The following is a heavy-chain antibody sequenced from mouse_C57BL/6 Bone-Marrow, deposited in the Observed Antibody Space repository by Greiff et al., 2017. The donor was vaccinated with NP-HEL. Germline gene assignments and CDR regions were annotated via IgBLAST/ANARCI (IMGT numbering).Heavy chain of an antibody. D-gene: IGHD2-4*01. J-gene: IGHJ4*01. Sequence: EVKLVESGGGLVKPGGSLKLSCAASGFTFSSYAMSWVRQTPEKRLEWVATISDGGSYTYYPDNVKGRFTISRDNAKNNLYLQMSHLKSEDTAMYYCARDYYDYGEGYVMDYWGQGTSVTVSS. V-gene: IGHV5-4*01. CDR1: GFTFSSYA. CDR3: ARDYYDYGEGYVMDY. CDR2: ISDGGSYT.